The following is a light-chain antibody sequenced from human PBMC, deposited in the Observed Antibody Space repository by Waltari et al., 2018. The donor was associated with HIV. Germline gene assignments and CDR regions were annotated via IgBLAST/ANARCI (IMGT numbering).Light chain of an antibody. CDR1: SSDLDNFQS. Sequence: QSALTQPASVSGSPGQSITISCTGTSSDLDNFQSVSWYQHHPGKAPKVIIYEVSNRPSGVSNRFSGSMSGHTASLIISGLQAEDEADYFCMSYISSATPEFGGGTKLTVL. V-gene: IGLV2-14*01. CDR2: EVS. CDR3: MSYISSATPE. J-gene: IGLJ3*02.